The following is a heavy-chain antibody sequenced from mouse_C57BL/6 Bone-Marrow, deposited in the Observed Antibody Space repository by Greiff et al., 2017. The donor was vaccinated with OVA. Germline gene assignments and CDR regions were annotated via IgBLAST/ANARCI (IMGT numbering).Heavy chain of an antibody. CDR1: GYTFTDYY. CDR3: ARKGGYYDAMDY. D-gene: IGHD2-2*01. CDR2: INPYNGGT. J-gene: IGHJ4*01. V-gene: IGHV1-19*01. Sequence: EVQLQQSGPVLVKPGASVKMSCKASGYTFTDYYMNWVKQSHGKSLEWIGVINPYNGGTSYNQKFKGKATLTVDKSSSTAYMELNSLTSEDSAVYYCARKGGYYDAMDYWGQGTSVTVSS.